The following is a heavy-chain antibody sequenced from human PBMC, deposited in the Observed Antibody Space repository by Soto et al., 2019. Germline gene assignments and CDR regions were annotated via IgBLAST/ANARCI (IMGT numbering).Heavy chain of an antibody. Sequence: VQDPCSAAPGIFSSYAISSLRQAPRRGLEWMGGVIPIFGTANYAPKFQGRVTITADKSTSTTYMELSSLRTEDTAAYYCAREGKYYEDSGTTTHNDPFHSCGQGT. CDR3: AREGKYYEDSGTTTHNDPFHS. D-gene: IGHD3-22*01. CDR1: PGIFSSYA. V-gene: IGHV1-69*13. CDR2: VIPIFGTA. J-gene: IGHJ3*02.